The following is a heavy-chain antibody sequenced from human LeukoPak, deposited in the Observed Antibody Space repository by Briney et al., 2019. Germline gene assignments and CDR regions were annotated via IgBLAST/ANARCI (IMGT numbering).Heavy chain of an antibody. D-gene: IGHD4-17*01. CDR1: GYTFTGYY. CDR3: ARVDGDYGTEHMDV. V-gene: IGHV1-2*02. J-gene: IGHJ6*03. CDR2: INPNSGGT. Sequence: GASVKVSCKASGYTFTGYYMHWVRQAPGQGLEWMGWINPNSGGTNYAQKFQGRVTMTRDTSISTAYMELSRLRSDDTAVYYCARVDGDYGTEHMDVWGKGTTVTVSS.